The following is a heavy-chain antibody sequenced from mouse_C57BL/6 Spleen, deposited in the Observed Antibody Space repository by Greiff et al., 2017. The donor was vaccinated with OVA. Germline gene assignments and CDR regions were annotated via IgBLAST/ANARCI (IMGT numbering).Heavy chain of an antibody. J-gene: IGHJ3*01. Sequence: DVQLVESGGGLVKPGGSLKLSCAASGFTFSDYGMHWVRQAPEKGLEWVAYISSGSSTIYYADTVKGRFTISRDNAKNTLFLQMTSLRSEDTAMYYCARPAYYDYGWFAYWGQGTLVTVSA. CDR1: GFTFSDYG. CDR3: ARPAYYDYGWFAY. CDR2: ISSGSSTI. D-gene: IGHD2-4*01. V-gene: IGHV5-17*01.